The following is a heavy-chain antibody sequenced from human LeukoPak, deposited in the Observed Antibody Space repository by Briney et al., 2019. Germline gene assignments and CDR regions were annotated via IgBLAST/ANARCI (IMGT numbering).Heavy chain of an antibody. CDR1: GGSISSYY. V-gene: IGHV4-59*08. CDR2: IYYSGST. J-gene: IGHJ6*03. CDR3: ARHAPLGYCSGGSCYDLYYMDV. Sequence: SETLSLTCTVSGGSISSYYWSWIRQPPGKGLEWIGYIYYSGSTNYNPSLKSRVTISVDTSKNQFSLKLSSVTAADTAVYYCARHAPLGYCSGGSCYDLYYMDVWGKGATVTVSS. D-gene: IGHD2-15*01.